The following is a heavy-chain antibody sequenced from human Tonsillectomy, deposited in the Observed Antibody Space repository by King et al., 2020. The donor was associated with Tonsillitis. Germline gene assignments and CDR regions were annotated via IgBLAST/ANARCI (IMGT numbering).Heavy chain of an antibody. D-gene: IGHD4-17*01. CDR1: EFTVSDNY. CDR3: AGTTPNKRNYYYYMDV. J-gene: IGHJ6*03. CDR2: IYSGGST. Sequence: VQLVESGGGLVQPGGSLRLSCAASEFTVSDNYMNWVRQAPGKGLEWVSVIYSGGSTYYADSVKGRFTFSRDNSKNTLYLQMNDVRAEDTAVYYCAGTTPNKRNYYYYMDVWGKGTTVTVSS. V-gene: IGHV3-66*01.